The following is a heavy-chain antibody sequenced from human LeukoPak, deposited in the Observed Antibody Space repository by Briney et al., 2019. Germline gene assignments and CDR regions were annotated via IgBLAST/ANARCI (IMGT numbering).Heavy chain of an antibody. Sequence: GGSLRLSCTASGFTFGDYAMSWFRQAPGKGLEWVGFIRSKAYGGTTEYAASVKGRFTISRDDSKSIAYLQMNSLKTEDTAVYYCTPADYGLSLFSSSIDYWGQGTLVTVSS. CDR1: GFTFGDYA. CDR3: TPADYGLSLFSSSIDY. D-gene: IGHD4-17*01. J-gene: IGHJ4*02. V-gene: IGHV3-49*03. CDR2: IRSKAYGGTT.